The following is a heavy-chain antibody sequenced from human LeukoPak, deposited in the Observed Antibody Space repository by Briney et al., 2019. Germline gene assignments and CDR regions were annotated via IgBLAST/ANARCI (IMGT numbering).Heavy chain of an antibody. CDR3: ARASIAVAGYGMDV. Sequence: GRSLRLSCAASGFTFSSYAMHWVRQAPGKGLEWVAVISYDGSNKYYADSVEGRFTISRDNSKNTLYLQMNSLRAEDTAVYYCARASIAVAGYGMDVWGQGTTVTVSS. D-gene: IGHD6-19*01. V-gene: IGHV3-30-3*01. CDR1: GFTFSSYA. CDR2: ISYDGSNK. J-gene: IGHJ6*02.